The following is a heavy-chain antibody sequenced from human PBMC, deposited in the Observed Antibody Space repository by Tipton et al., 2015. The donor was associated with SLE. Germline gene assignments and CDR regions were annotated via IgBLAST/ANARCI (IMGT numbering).Heavy chain of an antibody. CDR3: ARSYWEYFDY. CDR1: GGSFSGYY. Sequence: TLSLTCAVYGGSFSGYYWSWIRQPPGKGLEWIGEINHSGSTNYNPSLKSRVTISVDTSKNQFSLKLSSVTAADTAVYYCARSYWEYFDYWGQGTLVTVSS. D-gene: IGHD2-8*02. J-gene: IGHJ4*02. V-gene: IGHV4-34*01. CDR2: INHSGST.